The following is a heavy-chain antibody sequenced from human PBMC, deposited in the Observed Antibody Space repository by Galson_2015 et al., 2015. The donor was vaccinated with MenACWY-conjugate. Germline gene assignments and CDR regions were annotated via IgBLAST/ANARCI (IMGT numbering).Heavy chain of an antibody. CDR3: ARGRIVVVVAATPAGGFDP. J-gene: IGHJ5*02. D-gene: IGHD2-15*01. Sequence: TLSLPCTVSGGSISSSCYYWGWLRPPPGKGLEWIGRIYYSGSTYYNPPHKSRVTFSVDTSKNQFSLKLSSVTAADTAVYYCARGRIVVVVAATPAGGFDPWGQGTLVTVSS. CDR2: IYYSGST. CDR1: GGSISSSCYY. V-gene: IGHV4-39*07.